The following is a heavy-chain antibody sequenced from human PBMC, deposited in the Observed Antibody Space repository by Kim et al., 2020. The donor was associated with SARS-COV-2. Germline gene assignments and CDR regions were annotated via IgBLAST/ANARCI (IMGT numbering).Heavy chain of an antibody. CDR2: INHSGST. Sequence: SETLSLTCAVYGGSFSGYYWSWIRQPPGKGLEWIGEINHSGSTNYNPSLKSRVTISVDTSKNQFSLKLSSVTAADTAVYYCARWGYGDYWYYYGMDVWGQGTTVTVSS. V-gene: IGHV4-34*01. CDR3: ARWGYGDYWYYYGMDV. J-gene: IGHJ6*02. D-gene: IGHD4-17*01. CDR1: GGSFSGYY.